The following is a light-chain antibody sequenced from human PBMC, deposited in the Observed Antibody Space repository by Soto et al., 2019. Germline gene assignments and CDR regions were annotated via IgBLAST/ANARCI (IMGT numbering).Light chain of an antibody. Sequence: AIRMTQSPSSFSASIGDRVTITCRASQGVSSSLAWYRQKPGEAPKLLIYAASTLQSGVPSRFSGSGSGTDFTLTVSGLQSEDFATYYCHQYYSYPRTFGQGTKVEIK. CDR3: HQYYSYPRT. V-gene: IGKV1-8*01. CDR1: QGVSSS. J-gene: IGKJ1*01. CDR2: AAS.